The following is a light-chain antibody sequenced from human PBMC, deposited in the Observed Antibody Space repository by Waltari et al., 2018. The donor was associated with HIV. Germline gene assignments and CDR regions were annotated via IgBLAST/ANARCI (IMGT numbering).Light chain of an antibody. CDR1: SSGFGGYND. CDR3: CAYAGSYTL. V-gene: IGLV2-11*01. Sequence: QSALTQPRSVSGSPGQSVTIPCTGTSSGFGGYNDVSWYQQHPHKAPKLMIYDVTKRPSGVPDRFSGSKSGNTASLTISGLQADDEADYYCCAYAGSYTLFGGGTKVTVL. J-gene: IGLJ3*02. CDR2: DVT.